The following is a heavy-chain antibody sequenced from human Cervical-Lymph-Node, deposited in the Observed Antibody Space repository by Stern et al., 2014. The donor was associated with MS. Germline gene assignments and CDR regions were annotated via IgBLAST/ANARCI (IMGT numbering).Heavy chain of an antibody. Sequence: EVQLVESGGGLAQPGGSLRLSCAASGFTFRSSWMHWVRQSPGKGLVWVSRINAAGTFTSYADAVKGRFTISRDNAENTLFLQMNSLRVDDTAMYFCARLDGYFDSWGQGALVAVSS. CDR1: GFTFRSSW. CDR2: INAAGTFT. CDR3: ARLDGYFDS. D-gene: IGHD5-24*01. J-gene: IGHJ4*02. V-gene: IGHV3-74*02.